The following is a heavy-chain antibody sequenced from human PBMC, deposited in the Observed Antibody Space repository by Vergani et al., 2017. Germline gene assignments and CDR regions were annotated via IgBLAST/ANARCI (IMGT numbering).Heavy chain of an antibody. V-gene: IGHV4-59*01. CDR3: ARAPARSGYRKPHGSRVDXFDY. J-gene: IGHJ4*02. D-gene: IGHD3-22*01. Sequence: QVQLQESGPGLVKPSETLSLTCTVSGGSISSYYWSWIRQPPGKGLEWIGYIYYSGSTNYNPSHKSRVTISVDTSKNQFSLKLSSVTAADTAVYYCARAPARSGYRKPHGSRVDXFDYWGQGTLVTVSS. CDR1: GGSISSYY. CDR2: IYYSGST.